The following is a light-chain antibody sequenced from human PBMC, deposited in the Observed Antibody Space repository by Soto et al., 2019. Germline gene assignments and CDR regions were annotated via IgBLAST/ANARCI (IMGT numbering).Light chain of an antibody. CDR2: DAS. Sequence: DIQMTQSPSTLSASVGDRVTVTCRASQSISSWLAWYQQKPGKAPKVMIYDASSLGSGVPSRFSGSGSETEFTLTISSLQPDDFATYFCQQYNTYPYTFGQGTGLEIK. CDR1: QSISSW. J-gene: IGKJ2*01. V-gene: IGKV1-5*01. CDR3: QQYNTYPYT.